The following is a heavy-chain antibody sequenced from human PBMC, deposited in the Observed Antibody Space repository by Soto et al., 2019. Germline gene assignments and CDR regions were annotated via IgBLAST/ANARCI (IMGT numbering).Heavy chain of an antibody. J-gene: IGHJ4*02. CDR1: GFSFNNYA. CDR2: IGGSGGST. D-gene: IGHD6-19*01. V-gene: IGHV3-23*01. CDR3: AKDGYTSGLNTFDC. Sequence: EVQLWESGGGLVQPGGSLRLSCAASGFSFNNYAMSWVRQAPGKGLEGVSGIGGSGGSTFYAESVRGRFTIPRENPKNTLYLQMNSLRAEDTAVYYCAKDGYTSGLNTFDCWGQGTLVTVSS.